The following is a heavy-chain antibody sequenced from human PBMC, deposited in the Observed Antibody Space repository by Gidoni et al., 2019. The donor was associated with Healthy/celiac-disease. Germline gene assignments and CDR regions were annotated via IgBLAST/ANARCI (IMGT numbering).Heavy chain of an antibody. J-gene: IGHJ3*02. D-gene: IGHD3-16*02. V-gene: IGHV4-34*01. CDR3: ARGSMITFGGVIVDAFDI. CDR1: GESFSGYY. Sequence: QVQLQQWGAGLLKPSETLSLTCAVYGESFSGYYWSWIRQPPGKGLAWSGEINHSGSTNYNPSLKSRVTISVDTSKNQFSLKLSSVTAADTAVYYCARGSMITFGGVIVDAFDIWGQGTMVTVSS. CDR2: INHSGST.